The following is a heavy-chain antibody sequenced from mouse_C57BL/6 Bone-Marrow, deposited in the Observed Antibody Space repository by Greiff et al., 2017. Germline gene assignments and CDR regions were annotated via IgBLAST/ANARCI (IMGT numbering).Heavy chain of an antibody. CDR3: ARSDYGSSDVDWYFDV. CDR1: GYTFTSYW. J-gene: IGHJ1*03. V-gene: IGHV1-64*01. CDR2: IHPNSGST. D-gene: IGHD1-1*01. Sequence: VQLQQPGAELVKPGASVKLSCKASGYTFTSYWMHWVKQRPGQGLEWIGMIHPNSGSTNYNEKFKSKATLTVDKSSSTAYRQLSSLTSEDSAVYYCARSDYGSSDVDWYFDVWGTGTTVTVSS.